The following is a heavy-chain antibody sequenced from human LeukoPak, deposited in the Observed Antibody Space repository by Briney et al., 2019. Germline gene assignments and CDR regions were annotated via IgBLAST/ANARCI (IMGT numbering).Heavy chain of an antibody. V-gene: IGHV1-2*02. D-gene: IGHD3-10*01. CDR3: ARAALGVWFGEPLGGPTEY. CDR1: GYTFTGYY. J-gene: IGHJ4*02. Sequence: ASVKVSCKASGYTFTGYYIHWVRQAPGQGLEWMGWINPNSGGTYYAQSFQDRVTVTRDTSISTAYMELSRLRSDDTAVYYCARAALGVWFGEPLGGPTEYWGQGTLVTVSS. CDR2: INPNSGGT.